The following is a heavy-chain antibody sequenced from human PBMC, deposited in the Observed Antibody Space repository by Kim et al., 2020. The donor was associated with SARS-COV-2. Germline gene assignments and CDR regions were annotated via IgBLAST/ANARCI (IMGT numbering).Heavy chain of an antibody. D-gene: IGHD6-13*01. J-gene: IGHJ4*02. V-gene: IGHV3-30*01. Sequence: AHSVVGRFTISRDNSKNTVYLQMNRLRGEDTAMYFCARASSYSSSWYGIDFWGQGTLVTVSS. CDR3: ARASSYSSSWYGIDF.